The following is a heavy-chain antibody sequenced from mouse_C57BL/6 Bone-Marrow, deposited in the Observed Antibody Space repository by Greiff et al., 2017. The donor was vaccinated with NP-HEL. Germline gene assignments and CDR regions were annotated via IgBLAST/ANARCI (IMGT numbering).Heavy chain of an antibody. D-gene: IGHD2-1*01. J-gene: IGHJ2*01. Sequence: QVQLQQSGAELVKPGASVKMSCKASGYTFTTYPIEWMKQNHGKSLEWIGNFHPYNDDTKYNEKLKGKATLTVEKSSSTVYLELSLLTSDDSAVYYCSRIYYRNYSYYIDYWGQGTTLTVSS. CDR1: GYTFTTYP. CDR3: SRIYYRNYSYYIDY. CDR2: FHPYNDDT. V-gene: IGHV1-47*01.